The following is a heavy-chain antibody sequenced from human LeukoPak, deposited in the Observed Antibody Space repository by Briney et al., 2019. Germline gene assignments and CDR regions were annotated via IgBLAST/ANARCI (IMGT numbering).Heavy chain of an antibody. CDR1: GFTVSSNY. J-gene: IGHJ4*02. CDR2: ISGSGGST. V-gene: IGHV3-23*01. D-gene: IGHD3-16*01. CDR3: ARGEYYFDY. Sequence: GGSLRLSCAASGFTVSSNYMSWVRQAPGKGLEWVSAISGSGGSTYYADSVKGRFTISRDNAKNSLYLQMNSLRAEDTALYHCARGEYYFDYWGQGTLVTVSS.